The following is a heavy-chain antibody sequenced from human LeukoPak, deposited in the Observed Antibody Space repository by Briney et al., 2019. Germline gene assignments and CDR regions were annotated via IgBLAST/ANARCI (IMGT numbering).Heavy chain of an antibody. D-gene: IGHD3-9*01. CDR3: ARDASIGLDV. CDR2: ISDSGNT. V-gene: IGHV3-21*01. J-gene: IGHJ6*02. CDR1: GFRFGGST. Sequence: GGSLGLSHEASGFRFGGSTISWVRQAPGKGLQWVSSISDSGNTYYAESLKGRITVSRDNAKNSLFLQMNSLRADDTAVYYCARDASIGLDVWGHGTTVTVSS.